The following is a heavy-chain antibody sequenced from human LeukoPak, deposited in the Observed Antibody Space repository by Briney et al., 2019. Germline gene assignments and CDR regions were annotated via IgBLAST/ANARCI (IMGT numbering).Heavy chain of an antibody. CDR1: GGSISSYY. D-gene: IGHD3-10*01. J-gene: IGHJ4*02. V-gene: IGHV4-59*01. CDR3: ASDVYGSGSYYIH. Sequence: SETLSLTCTVSGGSISSYYWSWIRQPPGKGLEWIGYIYYSGSTNYNPSLKSRVTISVDTSKNQFSLKLGSVTAADTAVYYCASDVYGSGSYYIHWGQGTLVTVSS. CDR2: IYYSGST.